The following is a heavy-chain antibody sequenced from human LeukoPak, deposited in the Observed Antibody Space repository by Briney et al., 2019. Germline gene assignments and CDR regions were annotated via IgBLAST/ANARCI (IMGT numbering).Heavy chain of an antibody. CDR3: ARLYDSSGYYPRTGFDP. CDR1: GYTFTSYA. CDR2: INAGNGNT. Sequence: GASVKVSCKASGYTFTSYAMHWVRQAPGQRLEWMGWINAGNGNTKYSQKFQGRVTITRDTSASTAYMELSSLRSEDTAVYYCARLYDSSGYYPRTGFDPWGQGTLVTVSS. V-gene: IGHV1-3*01. D-gene: IGHD3-22*01. J-gene: IGHJ5*02.